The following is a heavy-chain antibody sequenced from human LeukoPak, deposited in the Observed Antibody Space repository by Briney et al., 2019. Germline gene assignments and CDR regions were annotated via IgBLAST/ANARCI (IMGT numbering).Heavy chain of an antibody. D-gene: IGHD5-18*01. V-gene: IGHV4-31*03. CDR1: GGSISSGGYY. CDR2: IYYSGST. J-gene: IGHJ5*02. Sequence: SETLSLTCTVSGGSISSGGYYWSWTRQHPGKGLEWIGYIYYSGSTYYNPSPKSRVTISVDTSKNQFSLKLSYVTAADTAVYYCARVDTNWFDPWGQGTLVTVSS. CDR3: ARVDTNWFDP.